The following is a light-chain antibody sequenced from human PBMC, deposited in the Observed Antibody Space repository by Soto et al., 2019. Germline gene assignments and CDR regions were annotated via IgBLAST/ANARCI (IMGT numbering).Light chain of an antibody. CDR3: QTWGTGNWV. J-gene: IGLJ3*02. Sequence: QPVLTQSPSASASLGASVKLTCALSSGHSSYAIAWHQLQPEKGPRFLMKLNSDGSHSKGDGIPDRFSGSSSGAERYLTISSLQSEDEADYYCQTWGTGNWVFGGGTKVTVL. V-gene: IGLV4-69*01. CDR2: LNSDGSH. CDR1: SGHSSYA.